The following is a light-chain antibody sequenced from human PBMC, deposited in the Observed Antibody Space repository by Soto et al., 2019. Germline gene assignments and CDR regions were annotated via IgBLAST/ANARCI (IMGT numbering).Light chain of an antibody. J-gene: IGLJ1*01. CDR2: SNS. CDR1: YSNVGSNT. CDR3: SSWGDSLNGYV. V-gene: IGLV1-44*01. Sequence: QSVLTQPPSASGTPGQRVVMSCSGSYSNVGSNTVNWYQQLPGTAPQLVIYSNSHRPSGVPDRFSGSKSDTSASLAISGLQSEDEADYFCSSWGDSLNGYVFGTGTKVTVL.